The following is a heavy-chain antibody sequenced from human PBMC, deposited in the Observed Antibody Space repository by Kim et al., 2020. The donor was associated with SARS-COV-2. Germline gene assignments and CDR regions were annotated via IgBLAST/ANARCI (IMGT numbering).Heavy chain of an antibody. Sequence: GGSLRLSCAASGFTFSSYAMSWVRQAPGKGLEWVSAISGSGGSTYYADSVKGRFTISRDNSKNTLYLQMNSLRAEDTAVYYCAKAGGPVRYSYGYLVNWGQGTLVTVSS. CDR3: AKAGGPVRYSYGYLVN. CDR2: ISGSGGST. D-gene: IGHD5-18*01. J-gene: IGHJ4*02. CDR1: GFTFSSYA. V-gene: IGHV3-23*01.